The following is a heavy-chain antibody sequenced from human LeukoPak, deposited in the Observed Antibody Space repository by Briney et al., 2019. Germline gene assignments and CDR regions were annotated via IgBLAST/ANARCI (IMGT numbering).Heavy chain of an antibody. CDR3: ASLGVAANDAFDI. J-gene: IGHJ3*02. CDR2: ISSSSSYI. Sequence: PGGSLRLSCAASGFTFSSYSMNWVRQAPGKGLEWVSSISSSSSYIYYADSVKGRFTISRDNAKNSLYLQMNKLRAEDTAEYFCASLGVAANDAFDIWGQGTMVTVSS. D-gene: IGHD3-3*01. V-gene: IGHV3-21*04. CDR1: GFTFSSYS.